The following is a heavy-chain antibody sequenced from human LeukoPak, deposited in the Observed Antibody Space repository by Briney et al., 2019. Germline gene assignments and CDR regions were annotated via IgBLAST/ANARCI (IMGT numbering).Heavy chain of an antibody. CDR1: GFTFSTFA. CDR3: AKDRGY. J-gene: IGHJ4*02. Sequence: GGSLRLSCAASGFTFSTFAMSWVRQAPGKGLEWVSAITSAGSTYYAESVKGRFTISRDNSKNTLYLQMNSLRADGTAVYYCAKDRGYWGQGTLVTVSS. CDR2: ITSAGST. V-gene: IGHV3-23*01.